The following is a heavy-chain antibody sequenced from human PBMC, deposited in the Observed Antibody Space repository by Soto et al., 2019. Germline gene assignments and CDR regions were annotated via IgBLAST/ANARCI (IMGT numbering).Heavy chain of an antibody. V-gene: IGHV1-18*01. J-gene: IGHJ6*02. CDR3: ASGYSSSSLYYYGMDV. CDR1: GYTFTSYG. D-gene: IGHD6-6*01. Sequence: VASVKVSCKASGYTFTSYGISWVRQAPGQGLEWMGWISAYNGNTNYAQKLQGRVTMTTDTSTSTAYMELRSLRSDDTAVYYCASGYSSSSLYYYGMDVWGQGTTVTVSS. CDR2: ISAYNGNT.